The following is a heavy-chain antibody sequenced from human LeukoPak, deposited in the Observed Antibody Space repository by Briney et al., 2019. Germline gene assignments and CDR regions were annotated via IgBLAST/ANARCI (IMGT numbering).Heavy chain of an antibody. J-gene: IGHJ4*02. D-gene: IGHD1-26*01. V-gene: IGHV1-18*01. CDR1: GYRFSSYG. Sequence: ASVKVSCKASGYRFSSYGISWVRQAPGQGLEWMGWISAHNGNTNYAQKVQDRVTMTTDTSTSTVYMELMSLRSDDTAVYYCGRDVGWIVGPTKFDSWGQGTLVTVSS. CDR3: GRDVGWIVGPTKFDS. CDR2: ISAHNGNT.